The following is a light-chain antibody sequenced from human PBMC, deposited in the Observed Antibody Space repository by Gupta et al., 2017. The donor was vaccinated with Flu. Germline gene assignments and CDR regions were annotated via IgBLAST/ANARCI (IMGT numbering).Light chain of an antibody. V-gene: IGKV4-1*01. J-gene: IGKJ2*01. CDR3: QQYYSTPYT. CDR1: QSVLYSSNNQNY. Sequence: NCKSSQSVLYSSNNQNYLAWYQQKPGQPPNLLIYWASTRESGVPDRFSGSGSGTDFTLTISSLQAEDVAVYYCQQYYSTPYTFGQGTKLEIK. CDR2: WAS.